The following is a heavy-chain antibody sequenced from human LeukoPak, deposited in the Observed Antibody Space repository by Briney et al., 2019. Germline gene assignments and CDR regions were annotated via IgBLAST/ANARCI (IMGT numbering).Heavy chain of an antibody. J-gene: IGHJ4*02. Sequence: GGSLRLSCAVSGITFSFHAMHWVRQAPGKGLEWGAVIWNDESNKYYADSVKGRFTISRDNSKNTLHLKMNSLRADDTAVYYCARDGGGSSPDYWGQGTLVSVSS. CDR2: IWNDESNK. V-gene: IGHV3-33*01. CDR3: ARDGGGSSPDY. CDR1: GITFSFHA. D-gene: IGHD1-26*01.